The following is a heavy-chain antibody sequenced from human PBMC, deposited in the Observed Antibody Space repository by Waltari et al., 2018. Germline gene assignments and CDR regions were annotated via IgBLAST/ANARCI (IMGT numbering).Heavy chain of an antibody. Sequence: EVQLVESGGGLVQPGGSLRLSCAASGFTFSSYSMNWVRQAPGKGLEWVSYISSSSSTIYYADSVKGRFTISRDNAKNSLYLQMNSLRAEDTAVYYCARGGRDSSGYTAIYYYGMDVWGQGTTVTVSS. CDR3: ARGGRDSSGYTAIYYYGMDV. D-gene: IGHD3-22*01. CDR2: ISSSSSTI. CDR1: GFTFSSYS. V-gene: IGHV3-48*01. J-gene: IGHJ6*02.